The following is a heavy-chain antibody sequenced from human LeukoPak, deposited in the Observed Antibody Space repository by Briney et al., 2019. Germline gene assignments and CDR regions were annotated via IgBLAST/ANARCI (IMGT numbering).Heavy chain of an antibody. J-gene: IGHJ4*02. CDR2: IYYSGSA. Sequence: SETLSLTCTVSGGSISDYSWSWIRQPPGKGLEWIGNIYYSGSANHNPSLKSRVTISRDTSKNQFSLKLTSVTTADTAVYYCARGVDYYDSSGATYYFDYWGQGTLVTVSS. CDR3: ARGVDYYDSSGATYYFDY. V-gene: IGHV4-59*01. D-gene: IGHD3-22*01. CDR1: GGSISDYS.